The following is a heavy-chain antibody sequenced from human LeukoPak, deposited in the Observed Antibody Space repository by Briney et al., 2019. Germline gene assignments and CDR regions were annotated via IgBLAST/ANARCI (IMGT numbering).Heavy chain of an antibody. CDR1: GFTFSTYW. D-gene: IGHD6-19*01. J-gene: IGHJ4*02. Sequence: GGSLRLSCAASGFTFSTYWMTWVRQAPGTGLEWVANIKQDGSEKYYVDSVKGRFTISRDNAKNSLYLQMNSLRAEDTAMYYCVSGRGWTSDYWGQGTLVTVSS. CDR3: VSGRGWTSDY. CDR2: IKQDGSEK. V-gene: IGHV3-7*03.